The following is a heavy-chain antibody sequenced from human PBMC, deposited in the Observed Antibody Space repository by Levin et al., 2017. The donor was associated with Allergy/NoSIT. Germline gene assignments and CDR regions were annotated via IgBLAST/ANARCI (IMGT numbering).Heavy chain of an antibody. V-gene: IGHV3-15*01. J-gene: IGHJ5*02. CDR3: ATSNLAT. D-gene: IGHD2-8*01. Sequence: GGSLRLSCATSGFSFNNAWMTWVRQGPGKGLEWVGRIRGQSDGGTTDYAAPVKGRFTISRDDSKATVYLQMNSLSADDTGMYFCATSNLATWGQGTLVTVSS. CDR2: IRGQSDGGTT. CDR1: GFSFNNAW.